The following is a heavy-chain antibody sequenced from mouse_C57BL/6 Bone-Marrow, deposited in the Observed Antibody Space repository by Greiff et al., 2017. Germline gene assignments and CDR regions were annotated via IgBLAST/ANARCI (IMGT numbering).Heavy chain of an antibody. CDR3: ARITTVPYWYFDV. Sequence: VQLQQSGAELVRPGTSVKVSCKASGYAFTNYLIEWVKQRPGQGLEWIGVINPGSGGTNYNEKFKGKATLTADKSSSTAYMQLSSLTSEDSAVXYCARITTVPYWYFDVWGTGTTVTVSS. V-gene: IGHV1-54*01. CDR1: GYAFTNYL. CDR2: INPGSGGT. J-gene: IGHJ1*03. D-gene: IGHD1-1*01.